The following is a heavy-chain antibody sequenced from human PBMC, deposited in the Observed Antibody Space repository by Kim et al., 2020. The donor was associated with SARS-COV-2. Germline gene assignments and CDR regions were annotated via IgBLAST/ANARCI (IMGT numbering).Heavy chain of an antibody. CDR3: AKSDWLRD. D-gene: IGHD2-21*02. V-gene: IGHV3-74*01. Sequence: GGSLRLSCVASGFDLSGSWMHWVRQGPGKVLVWVSRSKYDGTSASYADSVKGRFTVSRDNAKNTLYLQMNSLRAEDTAMYYCAKSDWLRDWGQGALVTVSS. CDR2: SKYDGTSA. CDR1: GFDLSGSW. J-gene: IGHJ4*02.